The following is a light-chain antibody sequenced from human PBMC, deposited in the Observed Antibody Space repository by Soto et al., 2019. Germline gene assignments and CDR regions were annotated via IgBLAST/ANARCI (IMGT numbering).Light chain of an antibody. CDR2: DVS. CDR3: SSYTRSDTYV. V-gene: IGLV2-14*03. J-gene: IGLJ1*01. CDR1: SSDIGAYNW. Sequence: QSVRTQPASVSGSPGQSIAISCTGTSSDIGAYNWVSWYQQHPGKAPKLMIYDVSYRPSGVSNRFSGSISGNTASLTISGLQAEDEAVYYCSSYTRSDTYVFGSGTKVTVL.